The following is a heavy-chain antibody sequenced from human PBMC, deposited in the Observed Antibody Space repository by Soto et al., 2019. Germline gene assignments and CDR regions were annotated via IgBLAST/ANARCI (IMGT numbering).Heavy chain of an antibody. V-gene: IGHV4-34*01. Sequence: SETLSLTCAVYGGSFSGYYWSWIRQPPGKGLEWIGEINHSGSTNCNPSLKSRVTISVDTSKNQFSLKLSSVTAADTAVYYCARGRHCSGGSCYWFHYGMDVWGQGTTVTVSS. J-gene: IGHJ6*02. CDR3: ARGRHCSGGSCYWFHYGMDV. D-gene: IGHD2-15*01. CDR2: INHSGST. CDR1: GGSFSGYY.